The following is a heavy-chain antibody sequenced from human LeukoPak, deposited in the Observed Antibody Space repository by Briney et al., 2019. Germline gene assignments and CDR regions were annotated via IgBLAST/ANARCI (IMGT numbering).Heavy chain of an antibody. CDR2: ISSSSSYI. D-gene: IGHD4-17*01. CDR3: ARGNHDYGDYVWGFDYWGQGRGFDY. J-gene: IGHJ4*02. Sequence: GGSLRLSCAASGFTFSSYSMNWVRQAPGKGLEWVSSISSSSSYIYYADSVKGRFTISRDNAKNSLYLQMNSLRAEDTAVYYCARGNHDYGDYVWGFDYWGQGRGFDYWGQGTLVTVSS. V-gene: IGHV3-21*06. CDR1: GFTFSSYS.